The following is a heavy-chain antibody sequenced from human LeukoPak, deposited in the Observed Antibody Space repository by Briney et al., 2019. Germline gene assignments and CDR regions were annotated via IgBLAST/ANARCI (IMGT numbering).Heavy chain of an antibody. CDR1: GGSFSGYY. D-gene: IGHD4-23*01. J-gene: IGHJ4*02. CDR2: IYYSGST. V-gene: IGHV4-34*01. Sequence: SETLSLTCAVYGGSFSGYYWSWIRQPPGKGLEWIGSIYYSGSTYYNPSLKSRVTISVDTSKNQFSLKLSSVTAADTAVYYCARGVNTFDYWGQGTLVTVSS. CDR3: ARGVNTFDY.